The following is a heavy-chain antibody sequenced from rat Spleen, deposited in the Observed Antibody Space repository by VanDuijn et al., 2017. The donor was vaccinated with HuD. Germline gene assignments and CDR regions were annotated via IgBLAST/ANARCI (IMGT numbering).Heavy chain of an antibody. CDR3: AKDMGNNYWYFDF. V-gene: IGHV5-20*01. J-gene: IGHJ1*01. Sequence: EVRLVESGGGLVQPGRSLKLSCAASGFTFTDHYMAWVRQVPTKGLEWVASISYDGGSTYYRDSVKGRFTISRDNAKSTLYLQMESLRSEDTATYYCAKDMGNNYWYFDFWGPGTMVTVSS. D-gene: IGHD1-7*01. CDR1: GFTFTDHY. CDR2: ISYDGGST.